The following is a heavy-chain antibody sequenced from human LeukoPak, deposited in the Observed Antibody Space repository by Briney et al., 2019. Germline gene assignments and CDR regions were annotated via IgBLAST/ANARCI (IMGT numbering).Heavy chain of an antibody. D-gene: IGHD3-16*01. CDR1: GGSISSGDYY. CDR2: IYYSGST. Sequence: SETLSLPCTVSGGSISSGDYYWSWIRQPPGKGLEWIGYIYYSGSTYYNPSLKSRVTISVDTSKNQFSLKLSSVTAADTAVYYCARARQRGGDYWGQGTLVTVSS. V-gene: IGHV4-30-4*08. CDR3: ARARQRGGDY. J-gene: IGHJ4*02.